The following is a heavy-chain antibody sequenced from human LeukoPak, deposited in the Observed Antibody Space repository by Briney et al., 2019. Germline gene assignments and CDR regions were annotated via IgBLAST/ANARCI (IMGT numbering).Heavy chain of an antibody. CDR1: GGSISSYY. CDR3: ARDLGGYSSGSYYYIMDV. V-gene: IGHV4-59*01. Sequence: SETLSLTCTVSGGSISSYYWSWIRQPPGKGLEWIGYIYYSGSTNYNPSLKSRVTISVDTSKNQFSLKLSSVTAADTAVYSCARDLGGYSSGSYYYIMDVWGKGTTVTVSS. CDR2: IYYSGST. J-gene: IGHJ6*03. D-gene: IGHD5-18*01.